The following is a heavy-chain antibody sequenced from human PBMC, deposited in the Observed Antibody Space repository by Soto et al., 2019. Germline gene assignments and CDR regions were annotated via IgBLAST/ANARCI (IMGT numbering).Heavy chain of an antibody. CDR3: ARGYHGYSYANFVY. CDR2: MDYTGRA. Sequence: SETLSLTCTVVGGSMSSSTYYWGWIRQPPGKGLEWIGGMDYTGRAYYNPSLKSRVTISVDTSRNQLSLELSSVTAADTAVYYCARGYHGYSYANFVYWGQAILVTVSS. J-gene: IGHJ4*02. V-gene: IGHV4-39*07. CDR1: GGSMSSSTYY. D-gene: IGHD5-18*01.